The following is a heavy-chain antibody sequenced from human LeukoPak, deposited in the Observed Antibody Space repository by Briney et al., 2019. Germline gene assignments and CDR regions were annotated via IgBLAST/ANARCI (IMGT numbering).Heavy chain of an antibody. D-gene: IGHD6-6*01. J-gene: IGHJ4*02. Sequence: PSETLSLTCTVSGYSISSGYYWGWIRQPPGKGLEWIGSIYHSGSTYYNPSLKSRVTISVDTSKNQFSLKLSSVTAADTAVYYCARRRNEYSSSRGYFDYWGQGTLVTVSS. CDR2: IYHSGST. CDR3: ARRRNEYSSSRGYFDY. CDR1: GYSISSGYY. V-gene: IGHV4-38-2*02.